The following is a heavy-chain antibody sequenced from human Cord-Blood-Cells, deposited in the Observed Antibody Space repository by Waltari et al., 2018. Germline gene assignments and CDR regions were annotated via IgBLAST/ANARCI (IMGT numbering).Heavy chain of an antibody. V-gene: IGHV4-39*01. CDR3: AKYSSGWYWYFDL. CDR2: IHYSGST. D-gene: IGHD6-19*01. J-gene: IGHJ2*01. CDR1: AGSISSSRYY. Sequence: QLQLQESGPRLVKPSETLYLTCPLSAGSISSSRYYWGLFRQPPGKGLEWIGSIHYSGSTYYNPSLKSRVTISVDTSKNQFSLKLSSVTAADTAVYYCAKYSSGWYWYFDLWGRGTLVTVSS.